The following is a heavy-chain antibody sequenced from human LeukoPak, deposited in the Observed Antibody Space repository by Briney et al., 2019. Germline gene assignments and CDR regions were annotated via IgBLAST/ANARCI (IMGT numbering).Heavy chain of an antibody. D-gene: IGHD6-19*01. CDR1: GVTFSIHA. J-gene: IGHJ4*02. CDR2: ISHDGSNK. Sequence: GGSLRLSCAASGVTFSIHAMHWVRQAPGKGLEWVAFISHDGSNKYYEDSVKGRFTISRDNSKNTLFLQVNSLRLEDTAVYYCARESTLNPDSGFFDSWGQGVVVTVSS. V-gene: IGHV3-30-3*01. CDR3: ARESTLNPDSGFFDS.